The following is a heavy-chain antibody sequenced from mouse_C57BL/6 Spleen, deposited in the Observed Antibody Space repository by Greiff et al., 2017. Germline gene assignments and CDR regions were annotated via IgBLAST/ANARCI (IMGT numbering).Heavy chain of an antibody. CDR3: ARGGYYGSRYFDV. V-gene: IGHV5-17*01. D-gene: IGHD1-1*01. CDR1: GFTFSDYG. Sequence: EVQRVESGGGLVKPGGSLKLSCAASGFTFSDYGMHWVRQAPEKGLEWVAYISSGSSTIYYADTVKGRFTISRDNAKNTLFLQMTRLSSEDTAMYYCARGGYYGSRYFDVWGTGTTVTVSS. J-gene: IGHJ1*03. CDR2: ISSGSSTI.